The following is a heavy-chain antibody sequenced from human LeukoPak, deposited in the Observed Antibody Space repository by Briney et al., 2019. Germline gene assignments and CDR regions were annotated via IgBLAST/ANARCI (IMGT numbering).Heavy chain of an antibody. J-gene: IGHJ5*02. CDR1: GYTFTGYY. Sequence: GASVKVSCKASGYTFTGYYMHWVRQAPGQGLEWMGWINPNSGGTNYAQKFQGRVTMTRDTSISTAYMELSRLRSDDTAVYYCARDGGATVVVFDPWGQGTLVTVSS. D-gene: IGHD4-23*01. CDR2: INPNSGGT. CDR3: ARDGGATVVVFDP. V-gene: IGHV1-2*02.